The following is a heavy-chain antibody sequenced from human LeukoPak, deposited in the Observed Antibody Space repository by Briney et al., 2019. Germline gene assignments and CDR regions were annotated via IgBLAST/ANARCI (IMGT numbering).Heavy chain of an antibody. CDR3: AKVSSQAIWSGFAPYYSYMDV. CDR1: GFTFSSYG. J-gene: IGHJ6*03. D-gene: IGHD3-3*01. CDR2: IRDGSNK. V-gene: IGHV3-30*02. Sequence: SGGSLRLSCAASGFTFSSYGVNWVRQAPGKGLEWVAFIRDGSNKYYADSVKGRFTISRDNSKNTLYLQMNSLRVDDTALYYCAKVSSQAIWSGFAPYYSYMDVWGKGTTVTVSS.